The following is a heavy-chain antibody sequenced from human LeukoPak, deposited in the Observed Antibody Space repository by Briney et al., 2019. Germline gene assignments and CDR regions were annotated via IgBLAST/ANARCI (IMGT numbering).Heavy chain of an antibody. CDR3: ARGGSGWNYYYYYMDI. V-gene: IGHV4-59*08. CDR1: GGSISSYY. CDR2: IYYSGST. Sequence: SETLSLTCTVSGGSISSYYWSWIRQPPGKGLEWIGYIYYSGSTNYKSSLKSRVTISVDTSKNQFSLNLSSVTAADTAVYYCARGGSGWNYYYYYMDIWGKGTTVTISS. J-gene: IGHJ6*03. D-gene: IGHD6-19*01.